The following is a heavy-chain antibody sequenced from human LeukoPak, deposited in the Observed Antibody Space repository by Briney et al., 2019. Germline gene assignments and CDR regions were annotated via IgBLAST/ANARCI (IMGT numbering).Heavy chain of an antibody. CDR3: ARDQRYCSGGSCADY. D-gene: IGHD2-15*01. Sequence: SVKVSCKASGYTFTRYDINWVRQATGQGLEWMGRIIPILGIANYAQKFQGRVTITADKSTSTAYMELRSLRSDDTAVYYCARDQRYCSGGSCADYWGQGTLVTVSS. CDR2: IIPILGIA. J-gene: IGHJ4*02. V-gene: IGHV1-69*04. CDR1: GYTFTRYD.